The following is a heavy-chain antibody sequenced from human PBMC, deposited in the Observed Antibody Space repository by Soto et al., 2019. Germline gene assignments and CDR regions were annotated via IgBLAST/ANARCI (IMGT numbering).Heavy chain of an antibody. CDR2: ISYDGSNK. J-gene: IGHJ4*02. Sequence: QVQLVESGGGVVQPGRSLRLSCAASGFTFSSYGMHWVRQAPGKGLEWVAVISYDGSNKYYADSVKGRFTISRDNSKNTLYLQMNSLRAEDTAVYYCAKGTLFFSYDSSGYGAPPFDYWGQGTLVTVSS. CDR3: AKGTLFFSYDSSGYGAPPFDY. CDR1: GFTFSSYG. D-gene: IGHD3-22*01. V-gene: IGHV3-30*18.